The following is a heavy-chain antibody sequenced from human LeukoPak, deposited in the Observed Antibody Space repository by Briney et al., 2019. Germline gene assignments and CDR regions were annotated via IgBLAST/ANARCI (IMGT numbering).Heavy chain of an antibody. CDR1: GFTFSSYS. D-gene: IGHD2-15*01. V-gene: IGHV3-21*01. Sequence: GGSLRLSCAASGFTFSSYSMNWVRQAPGKGLEWASSISSSSSYIYYADSVKGRFTISRDNAKNSLYLQMNSLRAEDTAVYYCARENGVVVAATGFDYWGQGTLVTVSS. CDR2: ISSSSSYI. CDR3: ARENGVVVAATGFDY. J-gene: IGHJ4*02.